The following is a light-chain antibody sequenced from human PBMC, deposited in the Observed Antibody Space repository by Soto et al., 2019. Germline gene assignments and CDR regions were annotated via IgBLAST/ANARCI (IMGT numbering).Light chain of an antibody. CDR1: QTIITY. CDR3: RQSFSTMWT. V-gene: IGKV1-39*01. Sequence: DIQMTQSPSSLSASVGDTVTITCRASQTIITYLNWYQQKPGKAPRLLIYAASTLQSGVPSRFSGGGSGTDFTLTIRSLQPEDFATYYCRQSFSTMWTFGHGTKVDIK. CDR2: AAS. J-gene: IGKJ1*01.